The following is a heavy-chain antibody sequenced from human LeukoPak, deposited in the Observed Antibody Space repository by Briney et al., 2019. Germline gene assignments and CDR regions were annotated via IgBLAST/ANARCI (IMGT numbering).Heavy chain of an antibody. CDR3: ARQGSGWYDSGSHLDY. CDR1: GYSFTSYW. CDR2: IYPGDSDT. J-gene: IGHJ4*02. D-gene: IGHD6-19*01. V-gene: IGHV5-51*01. Sequence: GESLKISCKGSGYSFTSYWIGWVRQMPGKGLEWMGIIYPGDSDTRYGPSFQGQVTISADKSISTAYLQWSSLKASDTAMYYCARQGSGWYDSGSHLDYWGQGTLVTVSS.